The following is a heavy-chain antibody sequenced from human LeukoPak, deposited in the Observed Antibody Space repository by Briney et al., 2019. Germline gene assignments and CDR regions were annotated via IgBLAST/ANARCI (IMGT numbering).Heavy chain of an antibody. Sequence: TGGSLRLSCAASGFTFSSYEMNWVRQAPGKGLEWVSYISSSGSTIYYADSVKGRFTISRDNAKNSLYLQMNSLGAEDTAVYYCARGSSGSYFDNWFDPWGQGTLVTVSS. V-gene: IGHV3-48*03. J-gene: IGHJ5*02. CDR1: GFTFSSYE. CDR3: ARGSSGSYFDNWFDP. D-gene: IGHD1-26*01. CDR2: ISSSGSTI.